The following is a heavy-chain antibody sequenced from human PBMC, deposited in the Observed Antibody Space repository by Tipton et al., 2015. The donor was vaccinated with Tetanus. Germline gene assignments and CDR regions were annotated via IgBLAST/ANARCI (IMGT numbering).Heavy chain of an antibody. CDR3: ARLREIVSRSGWAFDY. CDR2: VSYSGRT. V-gene: IGHV4-39*02. J-gene: IGHJ4*02. Sequence: LVKPTETLSLTCIVSGGSLRSSNYYGAWVRQSPVKGLEWVGSVSYSGRTYYNPSLKSRVSMSVDTSKKDFSVRLTSVTAADTAVYYCARLREIVSRSGWAFDYWGQGIVVTVAS. D-gene: IGHD5/OR15-5a*01. CDR1: GGSLRSSNYY.